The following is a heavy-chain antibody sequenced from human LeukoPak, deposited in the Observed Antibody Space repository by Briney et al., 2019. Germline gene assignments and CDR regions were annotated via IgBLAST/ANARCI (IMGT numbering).Heavy chain of an antibody. CDR1: GFRFSDYG. CDR3: ARDNLAAAGDDNFDI. J-gene: IGHJ3*02. V-gene: IGHV3-30*02. D-gene: IGHD6-13*01. CDR2: IRYDESDK. Sequence: PGGSLRLSCAASGFRFSDYGMHWVRQVPGKGLEWVAFIRYDESDKYYADSVKGRFTISRDNAKNSLYLQMNSLRAEDTAIYYCARDNLAAAGDDNFDIWGQGTMVTVSS.